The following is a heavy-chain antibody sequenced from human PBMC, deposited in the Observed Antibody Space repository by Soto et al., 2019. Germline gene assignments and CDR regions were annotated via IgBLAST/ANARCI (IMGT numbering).Heavy chain of an antibody. V-gene: IGHV4-31*03. CDR3: ARDFTTDYYENSEYGLHVFDI. Sequence: TLSLTCTVSGGSITTGGHYGSWIRQQPGKGLEWIGYIHYSGSTYYKPSLKSRVIILIDTSKKQFSLRLSSVTAADTAVYYCARDFTTDYYENSEYGLHVFDIWGQGTMVTVSS. CDR2: IHYSGST. J-gene: IGHJ3*02. CDR1: GGSITTGGHY. D-gene: IGHD3-22*01.